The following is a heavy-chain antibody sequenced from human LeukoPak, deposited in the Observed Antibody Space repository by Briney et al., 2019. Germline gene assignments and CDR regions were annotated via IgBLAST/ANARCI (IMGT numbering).Heavy chain of an antibody. Sequence: GGSLRLSCAASGFTFSSYAMSWVRQAPGKGLEWVSAISGSGGSTYYADSVKGRFTISRDNSKNTLYLQMNSLRAEDTAVYYCAKCGYKIGIAAADDYWGQGTLVTASS. CDR2: ISGSGGST. V-gene: IGHV3-23*01. D-gene: IGHD6-13*01. CDR1: GFTFSSYA. CDR3: AKCGYKIGIAAADDY. J-gene: IGHJ4*02.